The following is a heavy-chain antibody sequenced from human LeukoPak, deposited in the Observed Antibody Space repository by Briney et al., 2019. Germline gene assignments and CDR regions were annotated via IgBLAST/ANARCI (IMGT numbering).Heavy chain of an antibody. J-gene: IGHJ4*02. Sequence: PSETLSLTCTVSGGSISSRSYYWGWIRQPPGKGLEWIGSIYYSGSTYYNPSLKSRATISVDTSKKQFSLNLTSVTAADTAVYYCARGEDGTGDYRPTYFDSWGQGTLVTVSS. V-gene: IGHV4-39*07. CDR2: IYYSGST. CDR1: GGSISSRSYY. D-gene: IGHD4-17*01. CDR3: ARGEDGTGDYRPTYFDS.